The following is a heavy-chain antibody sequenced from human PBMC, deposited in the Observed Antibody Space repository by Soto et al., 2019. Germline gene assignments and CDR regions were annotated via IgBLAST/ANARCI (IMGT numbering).Heavy chain of an antibody. Sequence: QVQLVQSGSEVKKPGASVKVSCKASGYTFTSYGISWVRQAPGQGLEWMGWISAYNGNTHYAQKLQGRVTMTKDTSTSTAYMELRSLRSDATSVYYCARAFLPAAMVDFDIWGQGTMVTVSS. J-gene: IGHJ3*02. V-gene: IGHV1-18*01. CDR3: ARAFLPAAMVDFDI. CDR1: GYTFTSYG. D-gene: IGHD2-2*01. CDR2: ISAYNGNT.